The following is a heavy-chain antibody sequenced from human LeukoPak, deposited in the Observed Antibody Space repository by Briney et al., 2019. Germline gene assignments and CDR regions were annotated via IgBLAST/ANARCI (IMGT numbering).Heavy chain of an antibody. J-gene: IGHJ4*02. Sequence: GGSLRLSCAASGFTFSSYAMHWVRQAPGKGLEWVAVISYDGSNKYYADSVKGRFTISRDNAKSTVHLQMNSLRAEDTATYYCARDQVGTMPLDFWGQGTLVTVSS. CDR1: GFTFSSYA. V-gene: IGHV3-30*04. CDR2: ISYDGSNK. CDR3: ARDQVGTMPLDF. D-gene: IGHD1-26*01.